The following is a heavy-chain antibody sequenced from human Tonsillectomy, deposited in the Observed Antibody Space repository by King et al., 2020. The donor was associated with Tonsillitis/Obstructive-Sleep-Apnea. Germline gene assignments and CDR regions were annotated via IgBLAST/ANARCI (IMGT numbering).Heavy chain of an antibody. Sequence: VQLVESGGGLVQPGGSLRLSCSASGFTFSSYAMHWVRQAPGKGLEYVSAISSNGGSTYYADSVKGRFTISRDNSKNTLYLQMSSLRAEDTAVYYCVNLCSSTSCDEGYYYYGMDVWGQGTTVTVSS. D-gene: IGHD2-2*01. V-gene: IGHV3-64D*06. CDR1: GFTFSSYA. J-gene: IGHJ6*02. CDR3: VNLCSSTSCDEGYYYYGMDV. CDR2: ISSNGGST.